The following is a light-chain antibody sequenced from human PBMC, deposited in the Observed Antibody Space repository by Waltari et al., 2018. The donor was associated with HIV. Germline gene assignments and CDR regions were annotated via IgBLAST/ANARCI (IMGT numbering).Light chain of an antibody. Sequence: ETVMTQSPATLSVSPGERDILSCRASQSVKSNLAWYQQKPGQAPRLLIYGASTRATGTPARFSGSGSGTEFTLTIGDLHSEDSAVYYCQQYDTWPRTFGRGTKVEFK. CDR2: GAS. CDR3: QQYDTWPRT. CDR1: QSVKSN. J-gene: IGKJ1*01. V-gene: IGKV3-15*01.